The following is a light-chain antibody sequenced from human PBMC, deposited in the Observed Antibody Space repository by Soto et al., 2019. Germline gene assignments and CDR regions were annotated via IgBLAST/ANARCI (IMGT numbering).Light chain of an antibody. V-gene: IGKV1-39*01. CDR1: QYIGRY. Sequence: DIQMTQSPSSLSASGGDRVTSTCRAGQYIGRYLNWYQQKPGKAPKLLIYAASSLHSGVPSRFSGSGSGTDFNLTISRLQPADFATYSCQQTYRTPLTVGGGNKVDLK. CDR3: QQTYRTPLT. CDR2: AAS. J-gene: IGKJ4*01.